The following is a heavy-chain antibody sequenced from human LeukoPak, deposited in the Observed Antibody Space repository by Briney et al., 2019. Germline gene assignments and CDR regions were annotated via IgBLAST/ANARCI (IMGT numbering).Heavy chain of an antibody. CDR1: GFTLSNYG. Sequence: GGSLRLSCVVSGFTLSNYGIHWVRQAPGKGLEWVTFMQYDGSVEFYADSVKGRFTMSRDNSKNTVYLQMDSLTAEDTAVYYCAKDRGYWGQGTLVTVSS. CDR2: MQYDGSVE. J-gene: IGHJ4*02. CDR3: AKDRGY. V-gene: IGHV3-30*02. D-gene: IGHD3-10*01.